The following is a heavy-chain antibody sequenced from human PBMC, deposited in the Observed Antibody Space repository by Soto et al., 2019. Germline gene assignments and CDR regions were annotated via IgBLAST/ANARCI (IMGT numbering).Heavy chain of an antibody. V-gene: IGHV3-30*03. Sequence: PVGSLRLSCAASGFTFSSHGMHWVRQDTGKGLEWVALISSDGRHTYYPDSVGGRFTISRDNSKNTLYLQMNSLRIEDTAVYYCATDLIHGYVDYWGQGTLVTVSS. D-gene: IGHD2-2*03. CDR3: ATDLIHGYVDY. CDR2: ISSDGRHT. CDR1: GFTFSSHG. J-gene: IGHJ4*02.